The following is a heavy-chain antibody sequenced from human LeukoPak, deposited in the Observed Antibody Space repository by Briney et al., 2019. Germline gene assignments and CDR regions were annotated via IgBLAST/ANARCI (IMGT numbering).Heavy chain of an antibody. D-gene: IGHD1-26*01. J-gene: IGHJ4*02. CDR2: IYYSGST. V-gene: IGHV4-59*11. CDR3: AMYSGSYYAFGY. CDR1: GGSISSHY. Sequence: PSETLSLTCTVSGGSISSHYWSWTRQPPGKGLEWIGYIYYSGSTNCNPSLKSRVTISVDPSKNQFSLKLSSVTAADTAVYYCAMYSGSYYAFGYWGQGTLVTVSS.